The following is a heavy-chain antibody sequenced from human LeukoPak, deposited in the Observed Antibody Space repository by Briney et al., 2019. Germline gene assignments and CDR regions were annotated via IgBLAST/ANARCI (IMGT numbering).Heavy chain of an antibody. CDR1: GFSFSSDW. J-gene: IGHJ4*02. CDR3: ARAGQEWFGELGFDS. CDR2: IKQDGSEK. D-gene: IGHD3-10*01. Sequence: PGGSLRLSCAASGFSFSSDWMSWVRQAPGKGLEWVANIKQDGSEKYYVASVKGRFTISRDNAKNSLYLQMNSLRAEDTAMYYCARAGQEWFGELGFDSWGQGTLVTVSS. V-gene: IGHV3-7*01.